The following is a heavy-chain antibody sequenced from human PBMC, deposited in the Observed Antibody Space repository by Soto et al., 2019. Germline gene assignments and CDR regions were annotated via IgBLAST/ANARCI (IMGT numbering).Heavy chain of an antibody. CDR3: ARGPSPPPRYFDCSYYYYGMDV. CDR2: ISSNGGST. V-gene: IGHV3-64*01. Sequence: PGGSLRLSCAASGFTFSSYAMHWVRQAPGKGLEYVSAISSNGGSTYYANSVKGRFTISRDNSKNTLYLQMGSLRAEDMAVYYCARGPSPPPRYFDCSYYYYGMDVWGQGTTVTVSS. D-gene: IGHD3-9*01. CDR1: GFTFSSYA. J-gene: IGHJ6*02.